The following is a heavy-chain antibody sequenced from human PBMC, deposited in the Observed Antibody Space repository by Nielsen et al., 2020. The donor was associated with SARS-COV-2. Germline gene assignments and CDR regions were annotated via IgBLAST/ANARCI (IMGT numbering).Heavy chain of an antibody. CDR3: ARSISSSLYMDV. D-gene: IGHD6-6*01. CDR1: GGSISSGGYY. J-gene: IGHJ6*03. V-gene: IGHV4-61*08. CDR2: IYYSGST. Sequence: GSLRLSCTVSGGSISSGGYYWSWIRQHPGKGLEWIGYIYYSGSTNYNPSLKSRVTISVDTSKNQFSLKLSSVTAADTAVYYCARSISSSLYMDVWGKGTTVTVSS.